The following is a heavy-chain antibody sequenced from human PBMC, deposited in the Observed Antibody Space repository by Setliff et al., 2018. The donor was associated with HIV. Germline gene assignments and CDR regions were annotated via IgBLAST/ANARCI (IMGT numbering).Heavy chain of an antibody. Sequence: GASVKVSCKASGYTFTNNGINWVRQAPGQGLEWMGWISGDNGNTKYAQKLQGRVTMTTDPSTNTAYMELSSLRSEDTAVYYCARQTVTVGIPGYFDSWGQGTLVTVSS. CDR3: ARQTVTVGIPGYFDS. CDR1: GYTFTNNG. CDR2: ISGDNGNT. J-gene: IGHJ4*02. V-gene: IGHV1-18*01. D-gene: IGHD6-13*01.